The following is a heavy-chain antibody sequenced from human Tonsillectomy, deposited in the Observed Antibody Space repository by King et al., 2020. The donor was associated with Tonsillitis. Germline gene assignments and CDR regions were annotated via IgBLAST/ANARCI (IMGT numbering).Heavy chain of an antibody. CDR3: AREQQYQLPDYGMDV. CDR1: GFTFSSYW. CDR2: IKQDGSEK. J-gene: IGHJ6*02. Sequence: VQLVESGGGLVQPGGSLRLSCAASGFTFSSYWMSWVRQAPGEGLEWVANIKQDGSEKYYVDSVKGRFTISRDNAKNSLYLQMNSLRAEDTAVYYCAREQQYQLPDYGMDVWGQGTPVTVSS. D-gene: IGHD2-2*01. V-gene: IGHV3-7*03.